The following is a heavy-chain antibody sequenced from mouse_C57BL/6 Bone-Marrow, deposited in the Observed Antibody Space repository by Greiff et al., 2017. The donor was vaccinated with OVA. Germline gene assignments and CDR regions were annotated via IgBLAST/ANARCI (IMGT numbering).Heavy chain of an antibody. V-gene: IGHV5-12*01. D-gene: IGHD2-12*01. J-gene: IGHJ4*01. CDR1: GFTFSDYY. CDR3: ARHEIRRYAMDY. CDR2: ISNGGGST. Sequence: EVKLVESGGGLVQPGGSLKLSCAASGFTFSDYYMYWVRQTPEKRLEWVAYISNGGGSTYYPDTVKGRFTISRDNAKNTLYLQMSRLKSEDTAMYYCARHEIRRYAMDYWGQGTSVTVSS.